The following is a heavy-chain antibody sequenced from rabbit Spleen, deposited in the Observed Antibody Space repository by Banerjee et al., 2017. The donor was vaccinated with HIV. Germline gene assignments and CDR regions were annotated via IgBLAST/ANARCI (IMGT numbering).Heavy chain of an antibody. CDR2: IYGGSTGQT. D-gene: IGHD1-1*01. CDR3: ARARYNNYVGSGAFGYYGMDL. Sequence: QEQLVESGGGLVKPEGSLTLTCTASGLSFGIKDWVCWVRQAPGKGLEWIASIYGGSTGQTYYTNWAQGRAAISKTSSTTVTLQMTSLTAADTATYFCARARYNNYVGSGAFGYYGMDLWGQGTLVTVS. CDR1: GLSFGIKDW. V-gene: IGHV1S45*01. J-gene: IGHJ6*01.